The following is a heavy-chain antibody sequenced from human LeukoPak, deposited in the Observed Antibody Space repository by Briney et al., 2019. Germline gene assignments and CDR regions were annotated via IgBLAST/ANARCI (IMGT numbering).Heavy chain of an antibody. CDR2: ISGSGGST. Sequence: SGGSLRLSCAASGFTFSSYAMSWVRQAPGKGLEWVSAISGSGGSTYYADSGKGRFTISRDNSKNTLYLQMNSRRAEDTAVYYCAKDPSRITMIVVVRFDPWGQGTLVTVSS. D-gene: IGHD3-22*01. CDR1: GFTFSSYA. CDR3: AKDPSRITMIVVVRFDP. J-gene: IGHJ5*02. V-gene: IGHV3-23*01.